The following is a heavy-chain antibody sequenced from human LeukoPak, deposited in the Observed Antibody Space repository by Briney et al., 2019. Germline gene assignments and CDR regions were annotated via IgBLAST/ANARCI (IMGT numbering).Heavy chain of an antibody. CDR1: GFTFSSYA. J-gene: IGHJ6*02. Sequence: SGGSLRLSCAASGFTFSSYAMHWVRQAPGKGLEWVAVISYDGSNKYYADSVKGRFTISRDNSKNTLYLQMNSLRAEDTAVYYCARALGCSSTSCYPHYYYYGMDVWGQGTTVTVSS. CDR3: ARALGCSSTSCYPHYYYYGMDV. D-gene: IGHD2-2*01. V-gene: IGHV3-30-3*01. CDR2: ISYDGSNK.